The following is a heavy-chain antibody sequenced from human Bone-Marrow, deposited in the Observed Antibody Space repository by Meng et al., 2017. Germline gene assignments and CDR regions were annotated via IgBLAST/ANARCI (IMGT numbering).Heavy chain of an antibody. D-gene: IGHD3-16*01. Sequence: LQESGPGLVQPSQTLSLTCTVSGCSISSCGYYWSWIRQHPGKGLEWIGYIYYSGTTYYNPSLSSLVTISVDTSKNQFSLNLSSVTAADTAVYYCARDIRQGGNIWFDPWGQGTLVTVSS. CDR2: IYYSGTT. CDR3: ARDIRQGGNIWFDP. V-gene: IGHV4-31*01. J-gene: IGHJ5*02. CDR1: GCSISSCGYY.